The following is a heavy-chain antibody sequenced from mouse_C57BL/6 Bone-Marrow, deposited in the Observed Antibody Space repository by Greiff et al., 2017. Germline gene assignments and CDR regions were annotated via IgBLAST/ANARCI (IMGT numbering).Heavy chain of an antibody. V-gene: IGHV1-53*01. CDR1: GYTFTSYW. J-gene: IGHJ4*01. CDR3: ARDYYGSSYPYYAMDY. CDR2: INPSNGGT. Sequence: QVQLQQPGTELVKPGASVKLSCKASGYTFTSYWMHWVQQRPGQGLEWIGNINPSNGGTNYNEKFKSKATLTVDKSSSTAYMQLSSLTSEDSAVYYCARDYYGSSYPYYAMDYWGQGTSVTVSS. D-gene: IGHD1-1*01.